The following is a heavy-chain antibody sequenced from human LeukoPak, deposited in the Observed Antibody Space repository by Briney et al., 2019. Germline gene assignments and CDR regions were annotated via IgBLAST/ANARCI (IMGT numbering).Heavy chain of an antibody. J-gene: IGHJ4*02. CDR2: INQDGSEK. CDR3: ARDGGVSGYDLLDY. V-gene: IGHV3-7*01. D-gene: IGHD5-12*01. CDR1: GFTFSSLW. Sequence: GGSLRLSCAASGFTFSSLWMTWVRQAPGKGLEWVANINQDGSEKYFVDSVKGRFTISRDNAKNSVFMQMNSLTVEDTAVYYCARDGGVSGYDLLDYWGQGTLVTVSS.